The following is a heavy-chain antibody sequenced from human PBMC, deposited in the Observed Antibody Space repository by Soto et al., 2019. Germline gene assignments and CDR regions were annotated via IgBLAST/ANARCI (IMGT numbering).Heavy chain of an antibody. CDR3: ASSSGNNYGVGTNYYFDY. J-gene: IGHJ4*02. CDR2: IIPIFGTA. CDR1: GGTFSTYS. D-gene: IGHD1-26*01. V-gene: IGHV1-69*06. Sequence: QVQLVQSGAEVKKPGSSVKVSCKTSGGTFSTYSIVWVRHAPGEGLEWMGGIIPIFGTANYAQKFQDRVTITTDKATNTAVMELSSLKSEATAMYYCASSSGNNYGVGTNYYFDYWGQGTLVTVSS.